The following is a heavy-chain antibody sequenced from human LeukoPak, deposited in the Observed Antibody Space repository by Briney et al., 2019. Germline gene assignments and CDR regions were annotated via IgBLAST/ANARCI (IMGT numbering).Heavy chain of an antibody. V-gene: IGHV3-48*02. CDR3: ARAWYSWGYYFDY. CDR1: GFTFSSYS. CDR2: ISSSSSTI. D-gene: IGHD1-26*01. Sequence: GGSQRLSCAASGFTFSSYSMNWVRQAPGKGLEWVSYISSSSSTIFYADSVKGRFTISRDNAKNSLYLQMHSLRDEDTAVYYCARAWYSWGYYFDYWGQGTLVTVSS. J-gene: IGHJ4*02.